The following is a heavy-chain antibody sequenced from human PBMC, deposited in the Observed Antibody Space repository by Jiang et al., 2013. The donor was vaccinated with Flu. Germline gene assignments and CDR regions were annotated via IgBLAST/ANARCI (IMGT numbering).Heavy chain of an antibody. J-gene: IGHJ6*04. V-gene: IGHV5-10-1*01. CDR2: IGPSDSYT. CDR3: ARVVPAAIVPYYYGMDV. Sequence: GAEVKKPGESLKISCKGSGYSFTSYWISWVRQMPGKGLEWMGRIGPSDSYTNYSPSFQGHVTISADKSISTAYLQWSSLKASDTAMYYCARVVPAAIVPYYYGMDVWGKGPRSP. D-gene: IGHD2-2*02. CDR1: GYSFTSYW.